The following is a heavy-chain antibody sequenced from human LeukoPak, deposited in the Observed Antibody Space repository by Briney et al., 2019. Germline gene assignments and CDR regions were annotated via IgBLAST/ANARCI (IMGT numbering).Heavy chain of an antibody. D-gene: IGHD4-17*01. CDR2: IYYSRST. Sequence: SETLSLTCTVSGGSISSGDYYWSWIRQPPGKGLEWIGYIYYSRSTYYNPSLKSRVTISVDTSKNQFSQKLSSVTAADTAVYYCASRHDYGDSRADYWGQGTLVTVSS. CDR3: ASRHDYGDSRADY. V-gene: IGHV4-30-4*01. CDR1: GGSISSGDYY. J-gene: IGHJ4*02.